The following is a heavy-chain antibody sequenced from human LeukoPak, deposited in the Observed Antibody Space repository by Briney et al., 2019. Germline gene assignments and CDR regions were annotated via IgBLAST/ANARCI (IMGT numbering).Heavy chain of an antibody. CDR1: GFTFSSYA. Sequence: GGSLRLSCAASGFTFSSYAMSWVRQAPGKGLEWVSAISGSGGSTYYADSVKGRFAISRDNSKNTLYLQMNSLRAEDTAVYYCAKGMGSIFGPMGYYYGMDVWGQGTTVTVSS. CDR2: ISGSGGST. V-gene: IGHV3-23*01. CDR3: AKGMGSIFGPMGYYYGMDV. D-gene: IGHD3-3*01. J-gene: IGHJ6*02.